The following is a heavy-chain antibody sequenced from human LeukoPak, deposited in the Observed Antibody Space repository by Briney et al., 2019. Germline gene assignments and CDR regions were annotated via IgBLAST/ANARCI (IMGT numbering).Heavy chain of an antibody. CDR1: GFTFSSYG. CDR2: IWYDGSNK. J-gene: IGHJ6*02. CDR3: ARVPSAGPYYYYGMDV. V-gene: IGHV3-33*01. Sequence: GGSLRLSCAASGFTFSSYGMHWVRQAPGKGLEWVAVIWYDGSNKYYADSVKGLFTTSRDNSKNTLYLQMNSLRAEDTAVYYCARVPSAGPYYYYGMDVWGQGTTVTVSS. D-gene: IGHD6-13*01.